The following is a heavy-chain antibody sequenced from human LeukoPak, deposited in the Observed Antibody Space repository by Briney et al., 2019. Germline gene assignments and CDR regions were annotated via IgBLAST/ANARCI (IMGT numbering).Heavy chain of an antibody. CDR2: ISSSGSTI. V-gene: IGHV3-11*01. CDR1: GFTFSDYY. Sequence: PGGSLRLSCAASGFTFSDYYMSWIRQAPGKGLEWISYISSSGSTIYYADSVKGRFTIFRDNARNSLYLQMNSLRAEDTAVYYCARERAIASLRPYYFDYWGQGTLVTVSS. J-gene: IGHJ4*02. CDR3: ARERAIASLRPYYFDY. D-gene: IGHD6-6*01.